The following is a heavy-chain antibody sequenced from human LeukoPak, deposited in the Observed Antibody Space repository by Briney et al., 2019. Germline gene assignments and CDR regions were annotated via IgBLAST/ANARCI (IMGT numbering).Heavy chain of an antibody. D-gene: IGHD3-10*01. CDR3: ARDPYYYGSGSYHIIDYYGMDV. Sequence: KAGGSLRLSCAASGFTFSSYSMNWVRQAPGKGLEWVSSISSSSSYIYYADSVRGRFTISRDNSKNTLYLQMNSLRAEDTAVYYCARDPYYYGSGSYHIIDYYGMDVWGQGTTVTVSS. CDR2: ISSSSSYI. J-gene: IGHJ6*02. V-gene: IGHV3-21*01. CDR1: GFTFSSYS.